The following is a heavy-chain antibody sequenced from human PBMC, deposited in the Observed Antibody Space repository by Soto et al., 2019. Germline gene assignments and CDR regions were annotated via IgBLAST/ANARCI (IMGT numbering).Heavy chain of an antibody. CDR3: ARGRIQLWYPFDY. J-gene: IGHJ4*02. CDR2: IYHSGST. Sequence: ASETLSLTCAVSGGSISSRHWWSWVRQPPGKGLEWIGEIYHSGSTNYNPSLKSRVTISVDTSKNRFSLKLSSVTAADTAVYYCARGRIQLWYPFDYWGQGTLVTVSS. V-gene: IGHV4-4*02. D-gene: IGHD5-18*01. CDR1: GGSISSRHW.